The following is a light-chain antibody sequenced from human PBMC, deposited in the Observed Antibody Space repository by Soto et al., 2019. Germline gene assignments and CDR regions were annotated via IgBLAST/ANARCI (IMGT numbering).Light chain of an antibody. V-gene: IGKV1-12*01. J-gene: IGKJ4*01. CDR3: QQVDSLPRT. CDR1: QGINSR. Sequence: DIQMTQSPSSVSASVGDRVTITCRASQGINSRLAWYQQKPGKAPKLLIYFAFNLESGVPSRFIGSGSGTDFTLTISSLQPEDFATYYCQQVDSLPRTFGGGTKVDI. CDR2: FAF.